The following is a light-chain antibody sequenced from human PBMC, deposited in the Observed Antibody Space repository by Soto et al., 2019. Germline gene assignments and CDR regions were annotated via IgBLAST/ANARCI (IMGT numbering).Light chain of an antibody. Sequence: ETVMTQSPATLSVSPGERATLSCGASQSVSTNLAWYQQKPGQVPRLLIYGASTRASDIPDRFSGSGSGTEFTLTISSLQSEDFAVYYCQQYNEWPLTFGGGTKVEIE. V-gene: IGKV3-15*01. CDR3: QQYNEWPLT. CDR2: GAS. CDR1: QSVSTN. J-gene: IGKJ4*01.